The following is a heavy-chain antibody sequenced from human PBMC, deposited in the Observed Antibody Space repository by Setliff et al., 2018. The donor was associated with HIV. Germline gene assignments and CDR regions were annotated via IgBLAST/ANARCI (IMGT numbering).Heavy chain of an antibody. Sequence: PGGSLRLSCAASGFTFSSYAMSWVRQAPGKGLEWVSAISGSGGSTYYADSVKGRFTISRDNSKNTLYLQMNSLRTEDTALYYCARLKSYASSPSSDYWGQGTLVTVSS. D-gene: IGHD2-2*01. CDR3: ARLKSYASSPSSDY. CDR1: GFTFSSYA. V-gene: IGHV3-23*01. CDR2: ISGSGGST. J-gene: IGHJ4*02.